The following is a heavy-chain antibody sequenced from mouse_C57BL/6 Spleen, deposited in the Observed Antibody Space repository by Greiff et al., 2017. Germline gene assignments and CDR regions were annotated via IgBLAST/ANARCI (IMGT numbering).Heavy chain of an antibody. D-gene: IGHD4-1*01. CDR2: ISSGSSTI. V-gene: IGHV5-17*01. Sequence: EVKLMESGGGLVKPGGSLKLSCAASGFTFSDYGMHWVRQAPEKGLEWVAYISSGSSTIYYADTVKGRFTISRDNAKNPLFLQMTSLRSEDTAMYYCARSWDEDYFDYWGQGTTLTVSS. CDR1: GFTFSDYG. J-gene: IGHJ2*01. CDR3: ARSWDEDYFDY.